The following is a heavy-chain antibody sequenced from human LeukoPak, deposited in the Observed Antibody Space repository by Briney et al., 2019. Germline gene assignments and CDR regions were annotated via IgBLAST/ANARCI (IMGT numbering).Heavy chain of an antibody. J-gene: IGHJ4*02. CDR3: ARVFGDFWSGYLHFDY. Sequence: GGSLRLSCAASGFTFSSYWMSWVRQAPGKGLEWVANIKQDGSEKYYVDSVKGRFTISRDNAKNALYLPMNSLRAEDTAVYYCARVFGDFWSGYLHFDYWGQGTLVTVSS. CDR2: IKQDGSEK. D-gene: IGHD3-3*01. CDR1: GFTFSSYW. V-gene: IGHV3-7*01.